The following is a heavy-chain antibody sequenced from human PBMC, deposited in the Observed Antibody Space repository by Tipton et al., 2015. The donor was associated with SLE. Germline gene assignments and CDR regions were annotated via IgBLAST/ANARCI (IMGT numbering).Heavy chain of an antibody. D-gene: IGHD3-22*01. J-gene: IGHJ4*02. CDR2: TSHSGNT. CDR3: ARGHSDSSGSLDY. Sequence: TLSLTCAVYGESFSEYHWSWIRQPPGKGLEWIGETSHSGNTNYNPSLKSRVTMSVDTSKNQFSLRLNPVTAADTAVYFCARGHSDSSGSLDYWGQGTLVTVSS. CDR1: GESFSEYH. V-gene: IGHV4-34*01.